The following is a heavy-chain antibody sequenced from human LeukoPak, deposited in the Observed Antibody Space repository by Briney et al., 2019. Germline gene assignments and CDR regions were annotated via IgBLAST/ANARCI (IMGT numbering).Heavy chain of an antibody. V-gene: IGHV1-69*13. CDR1: GGTFSSYA. J-gene: IGHJ4*02. D-gene: IGHD5-24*01. CDR2: IIPIFGTA. CDR3: ASQGDVSATLIDY. Sequence: ASVKVSCKASGGTFSSYAISWVRQAPGQGLEWMGGIIPIFGTANYAQKFQGRVTITADEPTSTAYMELSSLRSEDTAVYYCASQGDVSATLIDYWGQGTLVTVSS.